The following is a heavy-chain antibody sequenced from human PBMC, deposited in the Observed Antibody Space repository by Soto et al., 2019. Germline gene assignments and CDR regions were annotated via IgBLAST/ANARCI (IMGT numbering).Heavy chain of an antibody. V-gene: IGHV3-7*01. D-gene: IGHD5-18*01. CDR3: ARVWNQLWHGGYFQH. CDR2: IKQDGSEK. J-gene: IGHJ1*01. CDR1: GFTFRTNW. Sequence: PGGPLRLPCAASGFTFRTNWMTEVRQAPGKGMEWVANIKQDGSEKYYVDSVKGLFTISRENAKNSLYLQMNSLRAEDTAVYYCARVWNQLWHGGYFQHWGQGTLVTVSS.